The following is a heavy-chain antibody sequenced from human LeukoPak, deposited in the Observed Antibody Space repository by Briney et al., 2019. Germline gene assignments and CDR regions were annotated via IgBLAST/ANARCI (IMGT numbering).Heavy chain of an antibody. CDR2: IRYDGSNK. V-gene: IGHV3-30*02. D-gene: IGHD2-2*02. CDR3: AKDSGRYCSSTSCYNFDY. CDR1: GFTFSSYG. J-gene: IGHJ4*02. Sequence: HTGGSLRLSCAASGFTFSSYGMHWVRQAPGKGLEWVAFIRYDGSNKYYADSVKGRFTISRDNSKNTLYLQMNSLRAEDTAVYYCAKDSGRYCSSTSCYNFDYWGQGTLVTVSS.